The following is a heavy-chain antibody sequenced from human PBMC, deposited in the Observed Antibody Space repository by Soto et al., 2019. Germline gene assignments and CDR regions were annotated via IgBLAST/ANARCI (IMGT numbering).Heavy chain of an antibody. CDR2: IYWNDDK. CDR1: GFSLSTSGVG. CDR3: AHSLEENKYYYDSSGYYPFDY. Sequence: QITLKESGPTLVKPTQTLTLTCTFSGFSLSTSGVGVGWISQPPGKALEWLALIYWNDDKRYSPSLKSRLTITKDTSKNQVVLTMTNMDPVDTATYYCAHSLEENKYYYDSSGYYPFDYWGQGTLVTVSS. V-gene: IGHV2-5*01. J-gene: IGHJ4*02. D-gene: IGHD3-22*01.